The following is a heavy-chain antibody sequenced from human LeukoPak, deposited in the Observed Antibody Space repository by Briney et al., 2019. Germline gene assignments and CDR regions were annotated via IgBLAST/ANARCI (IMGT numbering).Heavy chain of an antibody. D-gene: IGHD4-17*01. CDR1: GFAFSSFG. V-gene: IGHV3-33*01. Sequence: GGSLRLSCAASGFAFSSFGMHWVRQAPGKGLEWVAVIWYDGTNKYYADSVKGRFTVSRDNSKNTLYLQMNSLRAEDTAVYYCARATVTRWFDPWGQGTLVTVSS. CDR3: ARATVTRWFDP. CDR2: IWYDGTNK. J-gene: IGHJ5*02.